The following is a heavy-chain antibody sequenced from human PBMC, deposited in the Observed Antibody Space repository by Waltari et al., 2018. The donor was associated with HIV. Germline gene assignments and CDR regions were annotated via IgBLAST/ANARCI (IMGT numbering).Heavy chain of an antibody. CDR2: IHHRGSS. CDR3: ARLHYDSRHSNPRAFDP. V-gene: IGHV4-39*01. D-gene: IGHD3-22*01. CDR1: SVSIRGSPYY. J-gene: IGHJ5*02. Sequence: QPQLQESGPGLVKPSETLSLNCSVSSVSIRGSPYYWAWLRQSPGKGLQWIGNIHHRGSSYNIPSLQRRVSISVYTSNNLFSLKLTSVTASNTAVYYSARLHYDSRHSNPRAFDPWVQDSLLTVTS.